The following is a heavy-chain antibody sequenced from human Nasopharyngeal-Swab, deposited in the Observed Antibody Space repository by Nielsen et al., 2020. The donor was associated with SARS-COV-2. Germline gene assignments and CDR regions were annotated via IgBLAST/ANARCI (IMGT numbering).Heavy chain of an antibody. CDR2: ITSSSSTR. D-gene: IGHD1-26*01. V-gene: IGHV3-48*02. CDR3: VREFEATGATYLDY. Sequence: GGSLRPSCAASGFAFTDYSMDWVRQAPGKGLEWVSYITSSSSTRYYADSVKGRFTVSRDNAKNSLYLQMSSLRDEDTAVYYCVREFEATGATYLDYWGLGTLVTVSS. CDR1: GFAFTDYS. J-gene: IGHJ4*02.